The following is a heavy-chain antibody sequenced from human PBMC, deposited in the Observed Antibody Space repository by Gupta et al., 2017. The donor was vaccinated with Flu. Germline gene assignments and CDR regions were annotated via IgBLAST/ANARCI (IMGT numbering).Heavy chain of an antibody. D-gene: IGHD2-2*01. CDR1: Y. J-gene: IGHJ4*02. CDR2: IYFDGRT. Sequence: YWGWVRQPPGKGLEWIGNIYFDGRTYYNPSLKGRVTMSLDTSQSQFSLNLRSVTDADTAIYYCARLRYCATSSCSSMDYWGQGALVTVSS. CDR3: ARLRYCATSSCSSMDY. V-gene: IGHV4-39*01.